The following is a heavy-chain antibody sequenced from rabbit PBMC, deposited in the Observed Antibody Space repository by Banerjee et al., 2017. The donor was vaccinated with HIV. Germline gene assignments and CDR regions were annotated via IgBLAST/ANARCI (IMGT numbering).Heavy chain of an antibody. D-gene: IGHD4-1*01. CDR2: IVAGDGST. J-gene: IGHJ3*01. CDR1: GFSFSSSYW. V-gene: IGHV1S40*01. Sequence: QSLEESGGDLVKPGASLTLTCTASGFSFSSSYWICWVRQAPGKGLEWIACIVAGDGSTYYASWAKGRFTISKTSSTTVTLQLNSLTAADTATYFCARNDFSSAWGADLWGQGTLVTVS. CDR3: ARNDFSSAWGADL.